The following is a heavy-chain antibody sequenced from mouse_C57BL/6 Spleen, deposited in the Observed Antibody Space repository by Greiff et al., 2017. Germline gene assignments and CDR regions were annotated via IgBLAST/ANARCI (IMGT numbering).Heavy chain of an antibody. CDR2: IYPGDGDT. CDR1: GYAFSSSW. Sequence: QVQLQQSGPELVKPGASVKISCKASGYAFSSSWMNWVKQRPGKGLEWIGRIYPGDGDTNYNGKFKSKATLTADNSSSTAYMQLSSLTSEDSAVYFCARLATVVATGAMDYWGQGTSVTVSS. J-gene: IGHJ4*01. D-gene: IGHD1-1*01. V-gene: IGHV1-82*01. CDR3: ARLATVVATGAMDY.